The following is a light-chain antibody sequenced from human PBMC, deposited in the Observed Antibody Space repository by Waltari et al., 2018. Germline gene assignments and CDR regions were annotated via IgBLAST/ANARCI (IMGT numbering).Light chain of an antibody. J-gene: IGKJ3*01. CDR3: QQYYSYPPAFT. CDR1: QGISSY. CDR2: AAS. Sequence: RASQGISSYLAWYQQKPGRAPKLLIYAASTLQSGVPSRFSGSGSGTDVTLTISCLQSEDFATYYCQQYYSYPPAFTFGPGTKVDIK. V-gene: IGKV1-8*01.